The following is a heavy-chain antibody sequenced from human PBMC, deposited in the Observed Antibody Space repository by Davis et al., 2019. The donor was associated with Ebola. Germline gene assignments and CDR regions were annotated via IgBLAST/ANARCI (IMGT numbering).Heavy chain of an antibody. Sequence: ESLNTSCQCSGHSHTRYGLRCVRLLPGQLRERIGRMHPSDSYTNYSPSFQGHVTISADKSISTAYLQWSSRKASDTAMYSCAYSTYSSYGMDVWGPGTTVTVSS. CDR2: MHPSDSYT. J-gene: IGHJ6*02. CDR1: GHSHTRYG. D-gene: IGHD2-15*01. V-gene: IGHV5-10-1*01. CDR3: AYSTYSSYGMDV.